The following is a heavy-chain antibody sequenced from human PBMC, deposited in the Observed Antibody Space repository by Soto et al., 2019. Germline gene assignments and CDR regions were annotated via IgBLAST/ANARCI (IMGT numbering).Heavy chain of an antibody. V-gene: IGHV4-39*01. CDR3: ARLNYGDYEWYFDL. CDR1: GGSISSSSYY. D-gene: IGHD4-17*01. CDR2: IYYSGST. Sequence: SETLSLTCTVSGGSISSSSYYWGWIRQPPGKGLEWIGSIYYSGSTYYNPSLKSRVTISVDTSKNQFSLKLSSVTAADTAVYYCARLNYGDYEWYFDLWGRGTLVTVSS. J-gene: IGHJ2*01.